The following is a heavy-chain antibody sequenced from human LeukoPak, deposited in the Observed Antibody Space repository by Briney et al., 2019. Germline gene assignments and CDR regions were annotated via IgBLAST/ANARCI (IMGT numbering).Heavy chain of an antibody. Sequence: GGSLRLSCAASGFTFSSYWMHWVRQAPGKGLVWVSRINSDGSSTSYADSVKGRFTIPRDNAKNTLYLQMNSLRAEDTAVYYCARPLWERLDYAAVDPWGQGTLVTVSS. J-gene: IGHJ5*02. CDR2: INSDGSST. V-gene: IGHV3-74*01. CDR1: GFTFSSYW. CDR3: ARPLWERLDYAAVDP. D-gene: IGHD4/OR15-4a*01.